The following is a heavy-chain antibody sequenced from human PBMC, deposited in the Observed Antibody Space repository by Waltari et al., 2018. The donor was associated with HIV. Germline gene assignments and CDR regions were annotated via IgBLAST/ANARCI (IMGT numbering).Heavy chain of an antibody. CDR2: ISGSGGST. CDR1: GFPFSSYA. V-gene: IGHV3-23*01. D-gene: IGHD3-16*01. Sequence: EVPLLEAGGGLVQPGGSLRLSCAASGFPFSSYAMSWDRQAPGKGLEWVSAISGSGGSTYYADSVKCRFTISRDNSKNTLYLQMSSLRAEDTAVYYCAKGPLGDPLGAWGQGTLVTVSS. CDR3: AKGPLGDPLGA. J-gene: IGHJ4*02.